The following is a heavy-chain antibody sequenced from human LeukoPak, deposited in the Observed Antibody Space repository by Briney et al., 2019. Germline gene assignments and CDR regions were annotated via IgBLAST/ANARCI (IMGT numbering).Heavy chain of an antibody. Sequence: PSETLSLTCTVSGGSIRSSPHYWGWIRQPPGKGLEWIGSISYSGSTYYNPSLKSRVTISVDTSKNQFSLKLTSVTAADTAVYYCARHTYSGYDLAYWGQGTLVTVSS. CDR3: ARHTYSGYDLAY. CDR1: GGSIRSSPHY. D-gene: IGHD5-12*01. V-gene: IGHV4-39*01. J-gene: IGHJ4*02. CDR2: ISYSGST.